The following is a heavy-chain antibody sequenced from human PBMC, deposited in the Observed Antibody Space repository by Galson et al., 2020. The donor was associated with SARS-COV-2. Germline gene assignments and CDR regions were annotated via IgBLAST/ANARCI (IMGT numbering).Heavy chain of an antibody. V-gene: IGHV3-33*06. D-gene: IGHD3-10*02. CDR2: ICYAGNNR. Sequence: GGSLRLSRVASGLNFNNYGMYWVSQAPGKELEWVSVICYAGNNRFYADSVKGRFTISRDNSKKTSYLQMNSLRVEDTAVYYCAKPGTIFALGAPNGGFMDVWGKGTTVIVSS. CDR1: GLNFNNYG. CDR3: AKPGTIFALGAPNGGFMDV. J-gene: IGHJ6*03.